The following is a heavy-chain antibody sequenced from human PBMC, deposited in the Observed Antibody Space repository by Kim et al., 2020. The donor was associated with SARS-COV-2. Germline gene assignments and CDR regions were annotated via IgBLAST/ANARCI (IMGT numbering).Heavy chain of an antibody. CDR1: RFTFGSYC. CDR3: ARGIFRDGFDV. V-gene: IGHV3-74*01. CDR2: ISSDGRVT. J-gene: IGHJ6*02. Sequence: GGSLRLSCAVSRFTFGSYCMHWVRHAPGKGLVWVSRISSDGRVTNYADSVGGRFTMSSDNAENTLYLQMNSLRAEDTAVYYCARGIFRDGFDVWGQVTTVTVSS.